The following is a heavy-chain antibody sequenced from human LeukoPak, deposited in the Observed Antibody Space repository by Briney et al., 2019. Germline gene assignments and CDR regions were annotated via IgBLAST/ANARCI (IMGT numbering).Heavy chain of an antibody. D-gene: IGHD2-21*02. CDR1: DDSISSSSYC. CDR2: IYYSGNT. V-gene: IGHV4-39*01. J-gene: IGHJ1*01. Sequence: SETLSLTCTVSDDSISSSSYCWGWIRQPPGKGLEWIGSIYYSGNTYYNPSLVSRVTISVDTSKNQLSLKLTSVTAADTSVYYCARHSSVAVTGHGPLQLWGQGTLVTVSS. CDR3: ARHSSVAVTGHGPLQL.